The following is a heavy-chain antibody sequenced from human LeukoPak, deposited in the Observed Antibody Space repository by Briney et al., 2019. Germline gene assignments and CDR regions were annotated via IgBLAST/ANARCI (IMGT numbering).Heavy chain of an antibody. Sequence: GGSLRLSCAASGFTFGNAWMSWVRQAPGKGLEWVGRIKSKTDGGTTDYAAPVKGRFTISRDDSKNTLYLQMNSLKTEDTAVYYCTTDINYCGGDCYSRDYWGQGTLVTVSS. CDR1: GFTFGNAW. CDR2: IKSKTDGGTT. J-gene: IGHJ4*02. CDR3: TTDINYCGGDCYSRDY. V-gene: IGHV3-15*01. D-gene: IGHD2-21*02.